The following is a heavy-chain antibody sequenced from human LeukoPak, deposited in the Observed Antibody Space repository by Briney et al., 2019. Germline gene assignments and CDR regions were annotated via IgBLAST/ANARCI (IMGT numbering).Heavy chain of an antibody. Sequence: SVKVSCKASGRTFSSYAISWVRQAPGQGLEWMGRIIPIFGTANYAQKFQGRVTITTDESTSTAYMELSSLRSEDTAVYYCAACSGGSCYEFDPWGQGTLVTVSS. CDR3: AACSGGSCYEFDP. CDR2: IIPIFGTA. CDR1: GRTFSSYA. D-gene: IGHD2-15*01. V-gene: IGHV1-69*05. J-gene: IGHJ5*02.